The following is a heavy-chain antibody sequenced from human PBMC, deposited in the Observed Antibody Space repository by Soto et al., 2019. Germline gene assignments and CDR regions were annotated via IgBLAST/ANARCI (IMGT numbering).Heavy chain of an antibody. Sequence: SETLSLTCTVSGGSISSYYWSWIRQPPGKGLEWIGYIYYSGSTNYNPSLKSRVTISVDTSKNQFSLKLSSVTAADTAVYYCARTGSRKVARTNVLGGYYMDVWGKGTTVTVSS. CDR1: GGSISSYY. V-gene: IGHV4-59*08. CDR2: IYYSGST. CDR3: ARTGSRKVARTNVLGGYYMDV. J-gene: IGHJ6*03. D-gene: IGHD1-1*01.